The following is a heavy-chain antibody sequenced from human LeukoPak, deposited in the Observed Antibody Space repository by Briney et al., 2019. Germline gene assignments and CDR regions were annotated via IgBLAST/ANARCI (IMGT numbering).Heavy chain of an antibody. J-gene: IGHJ4*02. V-gene: IGHV3-21*01. CDR3: ARMPGLDY. CDR2: ISSSSSYI. CDR1: GFTFSSYA. D-gene: IGHD2-2*01. Sequence: GRSLRLSCAASGFTFSSYAMHWVRQAPGKGLEWVSSISSSSSYIYYADSVKGRFTISRDNAKNSLYLQMNSLRAEDTAVYYCARMPGLDYWGQGTLVTVSS.